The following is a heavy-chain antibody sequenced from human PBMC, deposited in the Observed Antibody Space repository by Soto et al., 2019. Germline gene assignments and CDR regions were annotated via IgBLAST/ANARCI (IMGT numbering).Heavy chain of an antibody. J-gene: IGHJ6*02. Sequence: PGGSLRLSCAASGFTFYEYTMHWVRQAPGKGLEWVSLISWDGGSTYYADSVKGRFTISRDNSKNSLYLQMNSLRTEDTALYYCAKDPGRYYGMDVWGQGTTVTVSS. CDR3: AKDPGRYYGMDV. CDR2: ISWDGGST. D-gene: IGHD2-15*01. V-gene: IGHV3-43*01. CDR1: GFTFYEYT.